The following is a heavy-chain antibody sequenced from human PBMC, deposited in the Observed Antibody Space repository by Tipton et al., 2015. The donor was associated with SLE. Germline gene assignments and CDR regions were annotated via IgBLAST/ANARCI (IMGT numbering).Heavy chain of an antibody. CDR3: ARDGDSGYGKFDY. V-gene: IGHV4-30-2*05. CDR1: GGSISSGGYS. CDR2: IYHSGST. Sequence: TLSLTCAVSGGSISSGGYSWSWIRQPPGKGLEWIGYIYHSGSTYYNPSLKSRVTIAVDTSKNQFSLKLSSVTAADTAVYYCARDGDSGYGKFDYWGQGTLVIVSS. J-gene: IGHJ4*02. D-gene: IGHD5-12*01.